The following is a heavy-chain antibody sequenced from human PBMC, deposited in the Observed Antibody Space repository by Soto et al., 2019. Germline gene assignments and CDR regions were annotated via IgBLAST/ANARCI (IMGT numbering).Heavy chain of an antibody. J-gene: IGHJ5*02. V-gene: IGHV4-4*07. CDR2: VSSSGST. CDR3: ARVGMVGTVLGFWFDP. CDR1: GGSITNYY. Sequence: QVQLQESGPGLVKPSETLSLICTVSGGSITNYYWTWIRQPAGRALEWIGRVSSSGSTIYNPSLRSRVTGSVDMSMRRFSLRLTSVTAADTAVYYCARVGMVGTVLGFWFDPWGQGLLVTVSS. D-gene: IGHD3-10*01.